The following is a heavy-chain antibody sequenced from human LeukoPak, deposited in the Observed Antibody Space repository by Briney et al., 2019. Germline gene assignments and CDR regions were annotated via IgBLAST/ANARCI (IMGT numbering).Heavy chain of an antibody. CDR2: IYPGDSDT. CDR3: ARWYSSSWDQPKYYYDSSGFDY. CDR1: GYSFTSYW. D-gene: IGHD3-22*01. J-gene: IGHJ4*02. Sequence: GESLKISCKGSGYSFTSYWIGWVRQMPGKGLEWMGIIYPGDSDTRYSPSFQGQVTISADKSISTAYLQWSSLKASDTAMYYCARWYSSSWDQPKYYYDSSGFDYWGQGTLVTVSS. V-gene: IGHV5-51*01.